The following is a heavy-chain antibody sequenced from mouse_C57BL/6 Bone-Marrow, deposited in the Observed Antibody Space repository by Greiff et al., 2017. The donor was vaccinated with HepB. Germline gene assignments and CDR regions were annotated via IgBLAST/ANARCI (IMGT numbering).Heavy chain of an antibody. Sequence: VKLMESGPGLVQPSQSLSITCTVSGFSLTSYGVHWVRQSPGKGLEWLGVIWSGGSTDYNAAFISRLSISKDNSKSQVFFKMNSLQADDTAIYYCARKDYGSRSGYFDVWGTGTTVTVSS. CDR1: GFSLTSYG. CDR3: ARKDYGSRSGYFDV. CDR2: IWSGGST. D-gene: IGHD1-1*01. J-gene: IGHJ1*03. V-gene: IGHV2-2*01.